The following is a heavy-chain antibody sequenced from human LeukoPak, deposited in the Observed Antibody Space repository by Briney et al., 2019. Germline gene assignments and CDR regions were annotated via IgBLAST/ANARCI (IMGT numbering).Heavy chain of an antibody. V-gene: IGHV3-48*01. CDR1: GFTFSSYS. CDR2: ISISTTNI. Sequence: GGSLRLSCAASGFTFSSYSMNWVRQAPGQGLEWVSYISISTTNIYYADSVEGRFTVSRDNAKNSLNLQMNNLKAGETDVYYCAGDPDWAFDYWGQGTLVTVSS. J-gene: IGHJ4*02. CDR3: AGDPDWAFDY. D-gene: IGHD3-9*01.